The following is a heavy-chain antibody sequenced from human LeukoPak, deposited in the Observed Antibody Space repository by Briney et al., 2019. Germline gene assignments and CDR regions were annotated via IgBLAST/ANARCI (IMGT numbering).Heavy chain of an antibody. J-gene: IGHJ6*02. CDR3: TTGGYCSSTSCYYYYGMDV. Sequence: GGSLRLSCAASGFTFSNAWMSWVRQALGKGLEWVGRIKSKTDGGTTDYAAPVKGRFTISRDDSKNTLYLQMNSLKTEDTAVYYCTTGGYCSSTSCYYYYGMDVWGQGTTVTVSS. V-gene: IGHV3-15*01. CDR1: GFTFSNAW. CDR2: IKSKTDGGTT. D-gene: IGHD2-2*01.